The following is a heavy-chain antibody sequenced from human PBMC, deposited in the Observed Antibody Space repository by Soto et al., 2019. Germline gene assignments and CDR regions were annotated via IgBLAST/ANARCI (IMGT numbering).Heavy chain of an antibody. V-gene: IGHV1-3*01. CDR1: GYILTKYG. CDR3: VRDGAVAGNINFDL. J-gene: IGHJ4*02. D-gene: IGHD6-19*01. CDR2: INAGDGNT. Sequence: ASLNVSCKASGYILTKYGVHCVRQAPGQRLEWMGWINAGDGNTKYSRSFQGRVTITRYTSASTAYMELSSLRSEDTAVYYCVRDGAVAGNINFDLWGQGTLVTVSS.